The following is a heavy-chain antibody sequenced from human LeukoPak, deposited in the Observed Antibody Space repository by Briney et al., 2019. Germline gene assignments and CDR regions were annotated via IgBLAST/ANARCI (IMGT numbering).Heavy chain of an antibody. D-gene: IGHD6-19*01. CDR3: AKLLAVTNSYYFNY. J-gene: IGHJ4*02. CDR1: GFTFSSYA. Sequence: GGSLRLSCAASGFTFSSYAMSWVRQAPVKGLEWVSTISGSGSGGSTYYADSVKGRFTISRDNSKDTLYLQMNSLRAEDTAVYYCAKLLAVTNSYYFNYWGQGTLVTVSS. V-gene: IGHV3-23*01. CDR2: ISGSGSGGST.